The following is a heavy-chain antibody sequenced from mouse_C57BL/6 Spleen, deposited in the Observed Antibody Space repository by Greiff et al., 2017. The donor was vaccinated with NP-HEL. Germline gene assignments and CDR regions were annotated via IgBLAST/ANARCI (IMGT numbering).Heavy chain of an antibody. CDR3: ARDGYGFAY. D-gene: IGHD2-2*01. V-gene: IGHV5-16*01. J-gene: IGHJ3*01. CDR2: INYDGSST. Sequence: EVKVVESEGGLVQPGSSMKLSCTASGFTFSDYYMAWVRQVPEKGLDWVANINYDGSSTYYLDSLKSRFIISRDNAKNILYLQMSSLKSEDTATYYCARDGYGFAYWGQGTLVTVAA. CDR1: GFTFSDYY.